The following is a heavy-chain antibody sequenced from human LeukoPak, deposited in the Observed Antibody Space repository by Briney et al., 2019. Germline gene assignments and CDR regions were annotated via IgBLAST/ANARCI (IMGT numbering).Heavy chain of an antibody. CDR3: EKDFGAPS. J-gene: IGHJ4*02. CDR2: ISSSGGTT. D-gene: IGHD3-10*01. V-gene: IGHV3-23*01. CDR1: GFIFRSYG. Sequence: GGSLRLSCAASGFIFRSYGMSWVRQAPGKGLEWDSGISSSGGTTHHADSVQGRFTISRDNSKNALYLQMNSLRAGDTAIYYCEKDFGAPSWGQGTLVTVSS.